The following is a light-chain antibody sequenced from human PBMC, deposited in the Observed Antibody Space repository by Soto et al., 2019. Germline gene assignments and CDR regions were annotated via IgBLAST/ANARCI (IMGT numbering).Light chain of an antibody. CDR3: QQRSSWPLT. Sequence: EIVLTQSPATLSLSPGETATLSCRASQSVSSSLAWYQQKPGQTHRLLIYDASNRATGIPARFSGSGSGTDFPLTVSSLEPEDFAVYYCQQRSSWPLTFGGGTKVEIK. J-gene: IGKJ4*01. CDR1: QSVSSS. V-gene: IGKV3-11*01. CDR2: DAS.